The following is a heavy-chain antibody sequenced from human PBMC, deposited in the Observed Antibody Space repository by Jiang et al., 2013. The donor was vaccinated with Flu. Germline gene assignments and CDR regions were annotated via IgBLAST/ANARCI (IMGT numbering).Heavy chain of an antibody. CDR3: AREVYGMDV. Sequence: GLVKPSETLSLTCAVYGGSFSGYYWSWIRQPPGKGLEWIGEINHSGSTNYNPSLKSRVTISVDTSKNQFSLKLSSVTAADTAVYYCAREVYGMDVWGQGTTVTVSS. V-gene: IGHV4-34*01. J-gene: IGHJ6*02. CDR2: INHSGST. CDR1: GGSFSGYY.